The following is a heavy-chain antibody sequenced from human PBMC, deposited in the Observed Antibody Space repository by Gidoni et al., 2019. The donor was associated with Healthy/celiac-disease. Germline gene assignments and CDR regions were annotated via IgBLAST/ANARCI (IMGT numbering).Heavy chain of an antibody. CDR2: IKSKTDGGTT. D-gene: IGHD6-19*01. CDR1: GSSFSNGW. J-gene: IGHJ4*02. CDR3: TRSSGWWGYYFDY. V-gene: IGHV3-15*01. Sequence: EVQLVESGGGLVKPGGSLRPSCAASGSSFSNGWMSWVRQAPGKGLEWVGRIKSKTDGGTTDYAAPVKGRFTISRDDSKNTLYLQMNSLKTEDTAVYYCTRSSGWWGYYFDYWGQGTLVTVSS.